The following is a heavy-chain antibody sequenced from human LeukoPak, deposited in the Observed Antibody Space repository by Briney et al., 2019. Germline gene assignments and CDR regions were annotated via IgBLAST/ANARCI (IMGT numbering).Heavy chain of an antibody. CDR1: GFTFSSYA. CDR2: ISYDGSYK. D-gene: IGHD2-2*01. Sequence: GGSLRLSCAASGFTFSSYAIHWVRQAPGKGLEWVAVISYDGSYKYYADSVKGRFTISRDNSKNTLYLQMNSLRAEDTAVYYCARSPTGGYCSSTSCYFYDYWGQGTLVTVSS. CDR3: ARSPTGGYCSSTSCYFYDY. J-gene: IGHJ4*02. V-gene: IGHV3-30*14.